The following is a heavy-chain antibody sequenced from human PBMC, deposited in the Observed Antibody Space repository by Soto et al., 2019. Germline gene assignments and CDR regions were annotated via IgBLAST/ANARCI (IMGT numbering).Heavy chain of an antibody. J-gene: IGHJ1*01. D-gene: IGHD3-3*01. V-gene: IGHV4-59*01. Sequence: SETLSLTCTVSGGSISSYYWSWIRQPPGKGPEWIGYIYYSGSTNYNPSLKSRVTISVDTSKNQFSLKLSSVTAADTAVYYCARGDFWSGYYQSWGQGTLVTVSS. CDR3: ARGDFWSGYYQS. CDR1: GGSISSYY. CDR2: IYYSGST.